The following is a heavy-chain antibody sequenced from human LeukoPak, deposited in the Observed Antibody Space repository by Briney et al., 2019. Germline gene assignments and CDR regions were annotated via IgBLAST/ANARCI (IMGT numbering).Heavy chain of an antibody. J-gene: IGHJ4*02. V-gene: IGHV3-23*01. Sequence: GRSLRLSCAASGFTFSSYAMSWVRQAPGKGLEWVSAISGSGGSTYYADSVKGRFTISRDNSKNTLYLQMNSLRAEDTAVYYCAKDPNSSSGEYFDYWGQGTLVTVSS. CDR2: ISGSGGST. CDR1: GFTFSSYA. CDR3: AKDPNSSSGEYFDY. D-gene: IGHD6-13*01.